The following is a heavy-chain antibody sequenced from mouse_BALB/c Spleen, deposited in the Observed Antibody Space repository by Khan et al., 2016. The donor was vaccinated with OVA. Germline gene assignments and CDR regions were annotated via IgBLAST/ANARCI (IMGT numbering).Heavy chain of an antibody. CDR1: GFSLTNYG. CDR2: IWVGGST. J-gene: IGHJ2*01. Sequence: QVQLKESGPGLVAPSQSLSITCTVSGFSLTNYGVHWVRQPPGKGLEWLGVIWVGGSTNYNSALMSRRSISKDDSKSQVFLKMNSLQTDDTAMYFCARNREPDYFDYWGQGTTLTVSS. V-gene: IGHV2-9*02. CDR3: ARNREPDYFDY.